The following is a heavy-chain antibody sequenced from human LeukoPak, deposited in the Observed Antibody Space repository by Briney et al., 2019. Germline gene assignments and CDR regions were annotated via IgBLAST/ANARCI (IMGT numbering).Heavy chain of an antibody. V-gene: IGHV4-4*02. CDR1: GGSISSSNW. J-gene: IGHJ4*02. CDR3: ARVGYSSSWYNRFKYYFDY. D-gene: IGHD6-13*01. CDR2: IYHSGST. Sequence: PSETLSLTCAVSGGSISSSNWWSWVRQPPGKGLEWIGEIYHSGSTNYNPSLKSRVTISVDKSKNQFSLKLSSVTAADTAVYYCARVGYSSSWYNRFKYYFDYWGQGTLVTVSS.